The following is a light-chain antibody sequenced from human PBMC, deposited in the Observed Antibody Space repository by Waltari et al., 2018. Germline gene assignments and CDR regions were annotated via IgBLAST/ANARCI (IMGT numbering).Light chain of an antibody. J-gene: IGKJ5*01. CDR2: DAS. Sequence: EVVLTQSPATLSLSPGERATLSCRASQSGSSYLVWYQQKADQAPRLLIYDASKRATGIQARVSGSGAGTDFTLNISSLEPEDFAIYYSQQRGDWPITFGQGTRLETK. CDR3: QQRGDWPIT. V-gene: IGKV3-11*01. CDR1: QSGSSY.